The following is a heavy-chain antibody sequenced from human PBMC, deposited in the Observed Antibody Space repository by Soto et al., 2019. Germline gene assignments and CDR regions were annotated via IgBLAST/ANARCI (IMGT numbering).Heavy chain of an antibody. D-gene: IGHD3-3*01. CDR3: ARDSQWLLSGYYYYGMDV. J-gene: IGHJ6*02. Sequence: ETLSLTCTVSGGSISSYYWSWIRQPPGKGLEWIGFIYYSGSTNYNPSLKSRVTISVDMSKTQFSLDLSSVTAADTAVYDCARDSQWLLSGYYYYGMDVWGQGTTVTVSS. CDR1: GGSISSYY. CDR2: IYYSGST. V-gene: IGHV4-59*01.